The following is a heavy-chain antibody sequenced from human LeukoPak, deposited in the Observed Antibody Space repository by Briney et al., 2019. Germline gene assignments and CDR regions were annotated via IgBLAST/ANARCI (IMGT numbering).Heavy chain of an antibody. D-gene: IGHD2-15*01. Sequence: PGGSLRLSCAASGFTFSSYATSWVRQAPGKGLEWVSAISGSGGSTYYADSVKGRFTISRDNSKNTLYLQMNSLRAEDAAVYYCAKGVVVAAALDYWGQGTLVTVSS. V-gene: IGHV3-23*01. CDR2: ISGSGGST. CDR1: GFTFSSYA. CDR3: AKGVVVAAALDY. J-gene: IGHJ4*02.